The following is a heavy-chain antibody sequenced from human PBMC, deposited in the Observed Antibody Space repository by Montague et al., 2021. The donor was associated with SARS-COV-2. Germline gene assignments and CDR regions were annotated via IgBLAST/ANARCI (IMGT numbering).Heavy chain of an antibody. CDR3: ARVGRQQLVRLSGMDV. V-gene: IGHV4-39*07. CDR2: IYDSGST. D-gene: IGHD6-13*01. CDR1: GGSISSSSYY. J-gene: IGHJ6*02. Sequence: SETLSLTCTVSGGSISSSSYYWGWIRQPPGKGLKWIGSIYDSGSTYYNPSLKSRITISVDTSKNQFSLKLSSVTAAATAVYYCARVGRQQLVRLSGMDVWGQGTTVTVSS.